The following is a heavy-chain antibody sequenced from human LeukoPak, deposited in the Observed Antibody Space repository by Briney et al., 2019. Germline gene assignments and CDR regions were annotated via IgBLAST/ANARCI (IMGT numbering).Heavy chain of an antibody. CDR2: FDPEDGET. V-gene: IGHV1-24*01. CDR3: ATALRVATYFDY. Sequence: GASVKVSCKVSEYTLTELSMHWVRQAPGKGLEWMGGFDPEDGETIYAQKFQGRVTMTEDTSTDTAYMELSSLRSEDTAVYYCATALRVATYFDYWGQGTLVTVSS. J-gene: IGHJ4*02. CDR1: EYTLTELS. D-gene: IGHD5-12*01.